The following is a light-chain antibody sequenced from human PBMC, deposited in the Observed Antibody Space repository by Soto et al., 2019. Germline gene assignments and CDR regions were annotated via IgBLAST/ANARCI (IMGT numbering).Light chain of an antibody. Sequence: QSALTQPRSVSASPGQSVTISCTGTSSDVGRYDYVSWYQQRPGKAPKLIVYDVTERPSGVPDRFSGSKSGNTASLTISGLQAEDEADYSCCSFAGSYSYVFGTGTKVTIL. V-gene: IGLV2-11*01. J-gene: IGLJ1*01. CDR1: SSDVGRYDY. CDR2: DVT. CDR3: CSFAGSYSYV.